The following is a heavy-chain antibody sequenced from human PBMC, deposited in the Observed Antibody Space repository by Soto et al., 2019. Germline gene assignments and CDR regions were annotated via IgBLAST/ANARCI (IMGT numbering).Heavy chain of an antibody. J-gene: IGHJ5*02. CDR1: GGTFSSYA. CDR2: IIPIFGTA. V-gene: IGHV1-69*13. D-gene: IGHD2-2*01. CDR3: AREDVVVPAAPRWFDP. Sequence: SVKVSCKASGGTFSSYAISWVRQAPGQGLEWMGGIIPIFGTANYAQKFQGRVTITADESTSTAYMELSSLRSEDTAVYYCAREDVVVPAAPRWFDPWGQGTLVTVSS.